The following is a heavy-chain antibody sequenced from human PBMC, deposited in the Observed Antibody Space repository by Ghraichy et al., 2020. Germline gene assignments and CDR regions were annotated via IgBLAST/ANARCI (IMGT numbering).Heavy chain of an antibody. V-gene: IGHV3-21*01. J-gene: IGHJ4*02. CDR1: GFTLSDYW. Sequence: GGSLRLSCAASGFTLSDYWMNWVRQAPGKGLEWVSSISGRSGSMYYADSVKGRFTISRDNAKNSLYLQMNSLRAEDTAVYYCARDMQLGSYDKDYWGQGTLVTVSS. D-gene: IGHD3-10*01. CDR3: ARDMQLGSYDKDY. CDR2: ISGRSGSM.